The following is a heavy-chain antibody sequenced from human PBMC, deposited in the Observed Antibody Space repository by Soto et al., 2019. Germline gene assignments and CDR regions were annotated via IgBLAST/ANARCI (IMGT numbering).Heavy chain of an antibody. J-gene: IGHJ4*02. CDR1: GFTFSSYG. V-gene: IGHV3-30*18. CDR2: ISYDGSNK. CDR3: AKGLEQSVRLDYFDY. D-gene: IGHD6-19*01. Sequence: QVQLVESGGGVVQPGRSLRLSCAASGFTFSSYGMHWVRQAPGKGLEWVAVISYDGSNKYYADSVKGRFTISRDNSKNTLYLQMNSLRAEDTAVYYCAKGLEQSVRLDYFDYWGQGTLVTVSS.